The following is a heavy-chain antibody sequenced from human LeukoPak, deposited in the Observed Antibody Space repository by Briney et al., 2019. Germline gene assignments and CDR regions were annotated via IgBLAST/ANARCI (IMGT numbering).Heavy chain of an antibody. CDR3: ARGISGYDLGVYYYYYYMDV. CDR2: IYTSGST. D-gene: IGHD5-12*01. V-gene: IGHV4-61*02. Sequence: SQTLSLTCTVSGGSISSGSYYWSWIRQPAGKGLEWIGRIYTSGSTNYNPSLKSRVTISVDTSKNQFSLKLSSVTAADTAVYYCARGISGYDLGVYYYYYYMDVWGKGTTVTVSS. CDR1: GGSISSGSYY. J-gene: IGHJ6*03.